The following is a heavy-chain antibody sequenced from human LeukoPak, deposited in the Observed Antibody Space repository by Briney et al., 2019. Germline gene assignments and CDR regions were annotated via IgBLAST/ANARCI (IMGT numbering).Heavy chain of an antibody. J-gene: IGHJ4*02. CDR3: ARSTGGNFPLAY. Sequence: SETLSLTCSVSGGSISRGDYYWSWNRPPPGEGLEWIRYIYYSGSTYYNPSLQRRVTISVDTSKNQFSLKLTSVTAADTAVYYCARSTGGNFPLAYWGQGTLVTVSS. D-gene: IGHD4-23*01. CDR1: GGSISRGDYY. CDR2: IYYSGST. V-gene: IGHV4-30-4*01.